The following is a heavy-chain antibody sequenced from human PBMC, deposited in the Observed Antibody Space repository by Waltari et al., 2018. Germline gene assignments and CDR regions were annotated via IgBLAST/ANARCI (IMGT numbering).Heavy chain of an antibody. CDR3: ARGFGTETFYGAHFDS. J-gene: IGHJ4*02. CDR1: GGSITGSNW. D-gene: IGHD4-17*01. Sequence: QVQLQESGPGLVEPSGTLSLTCTVSGGSITGSNWWRWVRQPPEKGLEWIGEVYHREATTYNPSLKSRLTISLDKSKTRFSLTLTSVTAADTAVYYCARGFGTETFYGAHFDSWGQGALVTVSS. V-gene: IGHV4-4*02. CDR2: VYHREAT.